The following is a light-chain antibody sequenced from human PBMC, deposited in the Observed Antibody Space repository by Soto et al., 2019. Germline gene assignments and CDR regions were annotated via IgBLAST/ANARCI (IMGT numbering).Light chain of an antibody. CDR1: GSDVGGYEY. CDR2: EVS. CDR3: ASYTSTYTYV. J-gene: IGLJ1*01. Sequence: QSALTQPASVSGSPGQSITIPCTGTGSDVGGYEYVSWYQQHPGKVPKLMIYEVSDRPSGVSTRFSGSKSGNTASLTISGLQAEDEADYYCASYTSTYTYVFGSGTKV. V-gene: IGLV2-14*01.